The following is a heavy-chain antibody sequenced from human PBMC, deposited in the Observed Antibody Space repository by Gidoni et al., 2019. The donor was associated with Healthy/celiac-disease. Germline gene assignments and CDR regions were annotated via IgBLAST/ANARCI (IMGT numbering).Heavy chain of an antibody. CDR2: IKSKTDGGTT. J-gene: IGHJ4*02. V-gene: IGHV3-15*01. CDR3: TTDQGGYDFVDY. Sequence: EVQLVESGGGLVKPGGSLSLSCAASGFTFSTAWMSWVRQAPGKGLEWVGRIKSKTDGGTTDYAAPGKGRFTISRDDSKNTLYLQMNSLKTEDTAVYYCTTDQGGYDFVDYWGQGTLVTVSS. CDR1: GFTFSTAW. D-gene: IGHD5-12*01.